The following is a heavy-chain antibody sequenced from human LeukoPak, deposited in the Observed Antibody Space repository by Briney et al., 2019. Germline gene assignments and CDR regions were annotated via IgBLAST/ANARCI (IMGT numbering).Heavy chain of an antibody. J-gene: IGHJ4*02. CDR1: GFTFSNAW. CDR2: IKSKTDGGTT. V-gene: IGHV3-15*01. CDR3: TTDPPYYGDGTFDY. D-gene: IGHD4-17*01. Sequence: GGSLRLSCAASGFTFSNAWMSWVRQAPGKGLEWVGRIKSKTDGGTTDYAAPVKGRFTISRDDSKNTLYLQMNSLKTEDTAVYYCTTDPPYYGDGTFDYWGQGTLVTVSS.